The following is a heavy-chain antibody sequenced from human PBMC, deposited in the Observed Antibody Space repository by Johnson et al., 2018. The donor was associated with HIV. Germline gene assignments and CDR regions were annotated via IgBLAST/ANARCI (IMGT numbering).Heavy chain of an antibody. Sequence: VQLVESGGGLIQPGGSLRLSCAASGFAFSNAWMSWVRQAPGKGLGWVSGINWNGGSTGYADSVKGRFTISRDNSKNTLYLQMNSLRAEDTALYYCARDLRNSGWSNGFDVWGQGTMVTVSS. V-gene: IGHV3-20*04. CDR1: GFAFSNAW. D-gene: IGHD6-19*01. CDR3: ARDLRNSGWSNGFDV. CDR2: INWNGGST. J-gene: IGHJ3*01.